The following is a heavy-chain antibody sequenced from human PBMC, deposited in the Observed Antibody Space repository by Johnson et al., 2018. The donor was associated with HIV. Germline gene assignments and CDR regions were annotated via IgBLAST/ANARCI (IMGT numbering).Heavy chain of an antibody. Sequence: VQLVESGGGVVQPGRSLRLSCAASGFTFSDYYMSWIRQAPGTGLEWLGRIKSKTDGGPIEYAAPVTGRFTISRDDSKNTLYLQMNSLTTEDTAVYYCATYTSMITMYVEIKGGAFDIWGQGTMVTVSS. D-gene: IGHD3-16*01. CDR3: ATYTSMITMYVEIKGGAFDI. CDR2: IKSKTDGGPI. J-gene: IGHJ3*02. CDR1: GFTFSDYY. V-gene: IGHV3-15*01.